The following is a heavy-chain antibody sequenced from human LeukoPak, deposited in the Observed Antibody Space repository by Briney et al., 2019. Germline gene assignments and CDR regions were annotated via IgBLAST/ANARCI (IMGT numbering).Heavy chain of an antibody. CDR2: ISSSSSTI. Sequence: PGGSLRLSCAASGFTFSSYSMNWVRQAPGKGLEWVSYISSSSSTIYYADSVKGRFTISRDNAKNSLSLQMNSLRAEDTAVYYRIVLAVAGTFGFDYWGQGTLVTVSS. V-gene: IGHV3-48*01. CDR1: GFTFSSYS. D-gene: IGHD6-19*01. CDR3: IVLAVAGTFGFDY. J-gene: IGHJ4*02.